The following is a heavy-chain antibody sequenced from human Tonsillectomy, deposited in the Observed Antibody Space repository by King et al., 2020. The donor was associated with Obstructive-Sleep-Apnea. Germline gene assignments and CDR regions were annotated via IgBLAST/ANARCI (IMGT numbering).Heavy chain of an antibody. CDR3: GHRRAATYYFDY. J-gene: IGHJ4*02. V-gene: IGHV2-5*02. Sequence: ITLKESGPTRVKPTHTLTLTCTFSGFSLSTSGVGGGWIRQPPGKGLEWLALIYWDDEKRYSPSLKSRLTITKDTSKNQVVLTMTNMDPVDTATYYCGHRRAATYYFDYWGQGTLVTVSS. CDR1: GFSLSTSGVG. CDR2: IYWDDEK. D-gene: IGHD2-15*01.